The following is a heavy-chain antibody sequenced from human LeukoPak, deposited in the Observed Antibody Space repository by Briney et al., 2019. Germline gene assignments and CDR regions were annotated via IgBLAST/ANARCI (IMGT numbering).Heavy chain of an antibody. D-gene: IGHD3-3*01. V-gene: IGHV4-4*07. CDR3: ARDQGFGVVTTVNWFDP. CDR1: GGSISSYY. J-gene: IGHJ5*02. Sequence: SETLSLTCTVSGGSISSYYWSWIRQPAGKGLEWTGRIYTSGSTNYNPSLKSRVTMSVDTSKNQFSLKLSSVTAADTAVYYCARDQGFGVVTTVNWFDPWGQGTLVTVSS. CDR2: IYTSGST.